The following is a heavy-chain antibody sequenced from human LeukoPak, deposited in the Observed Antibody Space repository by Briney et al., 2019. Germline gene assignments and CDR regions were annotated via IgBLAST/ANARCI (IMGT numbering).Heavy chain of an antibody. D-gene: IGHD4-23*01. J-gene: IGHJ4*02. CDR1: GITFSNYA. CDR3: ARVAAGYSVNYFDY. Sequence: GGSLRLSCVASGITFSNYAVSWVRQAPGKGLEWVSYISTGSSTTYYADSVKGRFTISRDNVENSLYLQTNSLRDEDTAVYYCARVAAGYSVNYFDYWGQGTLVTVSS. V-gene: IGHV3-48*02. CDR2: ISTGSSTT.